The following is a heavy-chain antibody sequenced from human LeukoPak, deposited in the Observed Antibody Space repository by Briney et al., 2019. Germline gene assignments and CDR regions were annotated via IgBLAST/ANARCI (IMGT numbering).Heavy chain of an antibody. CDR2: INPNNGDT. CDR3: ARAGIVIVPAEGD. J-gene: IGHJ4*02. CDR1: GYTFTAYY. V-gene: IGHV1-2*02. D-gene: IGHD2-2*01. Sequence: ASVKVSCKASGYTFTAYYMHWVRQAPGQGLEWMGWINPNNGDTNFAQKFQGRVTMTRDTSISTIYMELSRLRSDDTAVYYCARAGIVIVPAEGDWGQGTQVTVSS.